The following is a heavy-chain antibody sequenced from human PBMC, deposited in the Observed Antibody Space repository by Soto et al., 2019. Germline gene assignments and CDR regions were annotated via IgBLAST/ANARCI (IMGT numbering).Heavy chain of an antibody. D-gene: IGHD2-2*01. CDR2: INPSGGST. CDR3: ARGEGIVVVPAAKNWFDP. CDR1: GYTFTSYY. J-gene: IGHJ5*02. V-gene: IGHV1-46*03. Sequence: QVQLVQSGAEVKKPGASVKVSCKASGYTFTSYYMHWVRQAPGQGLGWMGIINPSGGSTSYAQKFQGRVTMTRDTSTSTVYMELSSLRSEDTAVYYCARGEGIVVVPAAKNWFDPWVQGTLVTVSS.